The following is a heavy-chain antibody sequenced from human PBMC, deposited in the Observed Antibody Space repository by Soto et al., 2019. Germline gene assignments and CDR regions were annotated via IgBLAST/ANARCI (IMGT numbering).Heavy chain of an antibody. J-gene: IGHJ5*02. D-gene: IGHD7-27*01. V-gene: IGHV4-61*01. CDR2: IYYSGST. Sequence: SETLSLTCTVSGGSVSSGSYYWSWIRQPPGKGLEWIGYIYYSGSTNYNPSLKSRVTISVDTSKNQFSLKLSSVTAADTAVYYCARDRAGWTGAFDPWGQGTLVTVSS. CDR3: ARDRAGWTGAFDP. CDR1: GGSVSSGSYY.